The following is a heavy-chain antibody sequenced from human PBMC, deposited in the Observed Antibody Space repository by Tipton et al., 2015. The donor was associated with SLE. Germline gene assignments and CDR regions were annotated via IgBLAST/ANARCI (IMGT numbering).Heavy chain of an antibody. Sequence: TLSLTCTVSGGSISSSHYWGWIRQPPGKGLEWIGSIYYSGSTNYNPSLKSRVTISVDTSKNQFSLKLSSVTAADTAVYYCARDTAEWFFDYWGQGTLVTVSS. J-gene: IGHJ4*02. V-gene: IGHV4-39*07. CDR1: GGSISSSHY. D-gene: IGHD3-3*01. CDR3: ARDTAEWFFDY. CDR2: IYYSGST.